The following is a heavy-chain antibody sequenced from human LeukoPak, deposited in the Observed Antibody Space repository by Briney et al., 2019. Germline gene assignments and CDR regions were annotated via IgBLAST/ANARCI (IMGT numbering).Heavy chain of an antibody. V-gene: IGHV3-7*01. CDR3: ARGFGGD. J-gene: IGHJ4*02. CDR2: IKQDGSEK. D-gene: IGHD3-16*01. CDR1: GFSFSNAW. Sequence: GGSLRLSCAASGFSFSNAWMSWVRQAPGKGLEWVANIKQDGSEKYYVDSVKGRFTISRDNAKNSLYLQMNSLRAEDTAVYYCARGFGGDWGQGTLVTVSS.